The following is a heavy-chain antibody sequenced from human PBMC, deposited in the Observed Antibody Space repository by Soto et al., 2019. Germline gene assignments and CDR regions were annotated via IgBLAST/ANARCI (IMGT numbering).Heavy chain of an antibody. J-gene: IGHJ4*02. CDR1: GGSISSSSYY. V-gene: IGHV4-39*01. D-gene: IGHD4-17*01. CDR2: IYYSGNT. Sequence: QLQLQESGPGLVKPSETLSLTCTVSGGSISSSSYYWGWVRQPPGKGLEWIGSIYYSGNTYYNPPLKSRVTISVDTSKNQFSLKLSSVTAADTAVYYCAPSDYGSGWGQGTLVTVSS. CDR3: APSDYGSG.